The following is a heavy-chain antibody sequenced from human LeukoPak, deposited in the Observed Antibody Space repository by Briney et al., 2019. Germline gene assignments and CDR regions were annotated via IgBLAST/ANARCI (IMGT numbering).Heavy chain of an antibody. J-gene: IGHJ4*02. CDR2: INPNSGGT. CDR1: GYTFTGYY. V-gene: IGHV1-2*02. D-gene: IGHD3-22*01. Sequence: ASVKVSCKASGYTFTGYYVHWVRQAPGQGLEWMGWINPNSGGTNYAQKFHGRVTMTRDTSISTAYMELSRLRSDDTAVYYCAREGGLNYYDSSGYYYSWGQGTLVTVSS. CDR3: AREGGLNYYDSSGYYYS.